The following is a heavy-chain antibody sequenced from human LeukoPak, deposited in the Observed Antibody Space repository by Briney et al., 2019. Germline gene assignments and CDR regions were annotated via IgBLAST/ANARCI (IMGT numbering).Heavy chain of an antibody. J-gene: IGHJ6*03. Sequence: SETLSLTCAVYGGSFSGYYWSWIRQPPGKGLEWIGEINHSGSTYYNPSLKSRVTISVDTSKNQFSLKLSSVTAADTAVYYCARGSSSYYYYYMDVWGKGTTVTVSS. CDR1: GGSFSGYY. D-gene: IGHD6-13*01. CDR3: ARGSSSYYYYYMDV. CDR2: INHSGST. V-gene: IGHV4-34*01.